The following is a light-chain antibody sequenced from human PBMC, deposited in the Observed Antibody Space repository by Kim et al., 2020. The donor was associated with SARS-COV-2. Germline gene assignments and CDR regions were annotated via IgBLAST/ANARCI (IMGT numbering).Light chain of an antibody. V-gene: IGLV2-8*01. Sequence: QSALTQPPSASGSPGQSVTISCTGTSSDISAYNYVSCYQQHPGKAPKLMICEVSQRPSGVPDRFSGSKSGNTASLTVSGLQAEDEADYYCSSYAGSNNVIFGGGTKLTVL. J-gene: IGLJ2*01. CDR2: EVS. CDR1: SSDISAYNY. CDR3: SSYAGSNNVI.